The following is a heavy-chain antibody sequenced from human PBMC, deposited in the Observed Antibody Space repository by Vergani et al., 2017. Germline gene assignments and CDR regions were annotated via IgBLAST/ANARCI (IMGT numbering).Heavy chain of an antibody. CDR3: AREATGGEYYFDY. CDR1: GGSISSGGYY. J-gene: IGHJ4*02. Sequence: QVQLQESGPGLVKPSQTLSLTCTVSGGSISSGGYYWSWIRQHPGKGLEWIGYIYYSGSTYYNPSLKSRVTISVDRSKNQFSLKLSSVTAADTAVYYCAREATGGEYYFDYWGQGTLVTVSS. D-gene: IGHD3-16*01. V-gene: IGHV4-31*03. CDR2: IYYSGST.